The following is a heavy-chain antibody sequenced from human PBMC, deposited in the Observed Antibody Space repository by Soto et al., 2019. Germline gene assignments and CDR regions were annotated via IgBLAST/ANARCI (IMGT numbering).Heavy chain of an antibody. CDR2: ISAYNGNT. CDR1: GYTFTISG. J-gene: IGHJ4*02. CDR3: ARGPAVAGYFDY. V-gene: IGHV1-18*01. Sequence: ASVKVSSKAAGYTFTISGSSGGRHAPGQGLEWMGWISAYNGNTNYAQKPQGRVTMTTDTSTSTAYMELRSLRSDDTAVYYCARGPAVAGYFDYGGQGTLVTVYS. D-gene: IGHD6-19*01.